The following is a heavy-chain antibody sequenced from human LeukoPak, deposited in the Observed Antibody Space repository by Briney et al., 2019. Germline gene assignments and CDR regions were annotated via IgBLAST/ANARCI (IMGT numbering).Heavy chain of an antibody. D-gene: IGHD3-10*01. CDR1: GYTFTSYG. Sequence: ASVKVSCKASGYTFTSYGISWVRQAPGQGLEWMGWISAYNGNTNYAQKLQGRVTMTTDTSTSTAYMELRSLRSDDTAVYYCARAQRMVRGVTIRQNNWFDPWGQGTLVTVSS. J-gene: IGHJ5*02. CDR3: ARAQRMVRGVTIRQNNWFDP. CDR2: ISAYNGNT. V-gene: IGHV1-18*01.